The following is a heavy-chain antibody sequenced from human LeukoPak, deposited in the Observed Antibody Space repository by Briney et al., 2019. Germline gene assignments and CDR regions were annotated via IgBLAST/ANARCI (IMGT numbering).Heavy chain of an antibody. V-gene: IGHV3-23*01. CDR2: ISNSGGST. Sequence: GGSLRLSCAASGFSFNIYAMSWVRQAPGKGLEWVSGISNSGGSTYYADSVKGRFNISRDSSKDTVFLQMHSLRAEDTAVYHCVKGYSSSWYWGYFDYWGQGTLVTVSS. CDR3: VKGYSSSWYWGYFDY. D-gene: IGHD6-13*01. J-gene: IGHJ4*02. CDR1: GFSFNIYA.